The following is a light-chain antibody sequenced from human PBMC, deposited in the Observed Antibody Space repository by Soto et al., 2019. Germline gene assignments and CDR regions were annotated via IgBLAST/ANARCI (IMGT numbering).Light chain of an antibody. CDR2: GIS. CDR3: QQYTAWPLT. V-gene: IGKV3-11*01. J-gene: IGKJ1*01. Sequence: EIVLTQSPATLSLSPGERATLSCRASQSVSSNLAWYQQKPGKAPRLLIHGISNRATGVPDRFSGSGSGTDFTLTISRLEPEDFAVYYCQQYTAWPLTFGQGTKVDIK. CDR1: QSVSSN.